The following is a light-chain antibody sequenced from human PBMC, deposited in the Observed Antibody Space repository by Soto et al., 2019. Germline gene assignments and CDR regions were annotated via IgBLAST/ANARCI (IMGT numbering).Light chain of an antibody. V-gene: IGKV3-11*01. Sequence: EIVLTQSPATLSLSPGERATLSCRASQSVGGFLAWYQQRSGQTPRLLIYDASKRAPGITARFSGCGSGTDFTLTISSLEPEDFAVYYCQHRSNWLGTFGPGTKVDIK. CDR2: DAS. CDR1: QSVGGF. CDR3: QHRSNWLGT. J-gene: IGKJ3*01.